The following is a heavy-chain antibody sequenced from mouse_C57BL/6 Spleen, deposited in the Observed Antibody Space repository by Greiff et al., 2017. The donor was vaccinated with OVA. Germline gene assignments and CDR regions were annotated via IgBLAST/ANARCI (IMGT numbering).Heavy chain of an antibody. CDR1: GYTFTDYN. J-gene: IGHJ2*01. CDR3: ARCDSGYYFDY. V-gene: IGHV1-22*01. CDR2: INPNNGGT. Sequence: EVQGVESGPELVKPGASVKMSCKASGYTFTDYNMHWVKQSHGKSLEWIGDINPNNGGTSYNQKFKGKATLTVNKTSSTAYMELRSLTSEDSAVFYCARCDSGYYFDYWGQGTTLTVSS. D-gene: IGHD2-4*01.